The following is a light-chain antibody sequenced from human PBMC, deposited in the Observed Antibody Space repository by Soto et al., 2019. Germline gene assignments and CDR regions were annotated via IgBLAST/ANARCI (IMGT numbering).Light chain of an antibody. J-gene: IGKJ1*01. V-gene: IGKV3-15*01. CDR2: GES. Sequence: EIVMTQSPAILSVSPGDRATLSCRASQSISRNLGWYQQRPGKPPRLLIYGESTRATGVPARFSGSGSGTDFTLTISGLESEDFAVYYWYHYYKWPWTFGPGSKVEIK. CDR3: YHYYKWPWT. CDR1: QSISRN.